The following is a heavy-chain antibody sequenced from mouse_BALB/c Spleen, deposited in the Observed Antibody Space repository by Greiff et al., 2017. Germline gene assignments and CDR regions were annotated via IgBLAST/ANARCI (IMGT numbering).Heavy chain of an antibody. Sequence: EVQRVESGPSLVKPSQTLSLTCSVTGDSITSGYWNWIRKFPGNKLEYMGYISYSGSTYYNPSLKSRISITRDTSKNQYYLQLNSVTTEDTATYYCARDYGSSHYAMDYWGQGTSVTVSS. CDR1: GDSITSGY. V-gene: IGHV3-8*02. J-gene: IGHJ4*01. CDR2: ISYSGST. CDR3: ARDYGSSHYAMDY. D-gene: IGHD1-1*01.